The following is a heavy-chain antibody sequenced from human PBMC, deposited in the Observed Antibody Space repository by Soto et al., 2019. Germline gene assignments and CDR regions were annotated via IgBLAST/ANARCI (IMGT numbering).Heavy chain of an antibody. CDR3: ARDVGDGFNPTLDY. CDR1: GFTFSSYT. D-gene: IGHD3-10*01. V-gene: IGHV3-21*02. CDR2: ISSSGSYT. Sequence: EVQLVESGGGLVKPGGSLRLACAAPGFTFSSYTMHWVRQAPGKGLEWVSCISSSGSYTYYADSVKGRFTISRDNAKNSLYLQMNSLRAEDTALYYCARDVGDGFNPTLDYWGQGTLVTVSS. J-gene: IGHJ4*02.